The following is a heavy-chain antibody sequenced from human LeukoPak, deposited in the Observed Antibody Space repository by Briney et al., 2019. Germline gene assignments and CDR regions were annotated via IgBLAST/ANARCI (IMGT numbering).Heavy chain of an antibody. CDR1: GGSFSGYY. CDR2: INHSGST. J-gene: IGHJ4*02. V-gene: IGHV4-34*01. CDR3: ARLSNSNDWLFFSAYYFDY. Sequence: SETLSLTCAVYGGSFSGYYWSWIRQPPGKGLEWIGEINHSGSTNYNPSLKSRVTISVDTSKNQFSLKLSSVTAADTAVYYCARLSNSNDWLFFSAYYFDYWGQGTLVTVSS. D-gene: IGHD3-9*01.